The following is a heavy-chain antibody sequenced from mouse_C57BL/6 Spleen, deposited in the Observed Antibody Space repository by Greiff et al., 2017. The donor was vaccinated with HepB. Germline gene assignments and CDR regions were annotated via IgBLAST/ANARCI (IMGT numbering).Heavy chain of an antibody. CDR3: ARPTIYYDYDDYAMDY. D-gene: IGHD2-4*01. CDR1: GYTFTSYW. Sequence: QVQLQQPGAELVKPGASVKLSCKASGYTFTSYWMHWVKQRPGQGLEWIGMIHPNSGSTNYNEKFKSKATLTVDKSSSTAYIQLSSLTSEDSAVYYCARPTIYYDYDDYAMDYWGQGTSVTVSS. V-gene: IGHV1-64*01. J-gene: IGHJ4*01. CDR2: IHPNSGST.